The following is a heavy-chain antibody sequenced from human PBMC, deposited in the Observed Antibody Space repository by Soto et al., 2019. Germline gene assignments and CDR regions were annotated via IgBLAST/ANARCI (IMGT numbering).Heavy chain of an antibody. Sequence: QVQLVQSGAEVKKPGASVKVSCKASGYTFTSYGISWVRQAPGQGLEWMGWISAYNGNTNYAQKLKGRVTMTTDTSTSTGEVELRSLKSDDTAVYYCASDQDEYYGILCGYLSDCFDYWGQGSLVTVS. J-gene: IGHJ4*02. CDR1: GYTFTSYG. V-gene: IGHV1-18*01. CDR2: ISAYNGNT. CDR3: ASDQDEYYGILCGYLSDCFDY. D-gene: IGHD3-9*01.